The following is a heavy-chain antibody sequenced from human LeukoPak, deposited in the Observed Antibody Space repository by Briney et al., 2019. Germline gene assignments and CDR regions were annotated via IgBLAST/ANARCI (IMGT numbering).Heavy chain of an antibody. V-gene: IGHV1-46*01. CDR2: INPSGGST. D-gene: IGHD5-18*01. J-gene: IGHJ6*03. Sequence: ASVTVSCKASGYTFTSYYMHWVRQAPGQGLEWMGLINPSGGSTSYAQKFQGRVTMTRDTSTSTVYMELSSLRSEDTAVYYCASISLGNYGYLDYYMDVWGKGTTVTVSS. CDR3: ASISLGNYGYLDYYMDV. CDR1: GYTFTSYY.